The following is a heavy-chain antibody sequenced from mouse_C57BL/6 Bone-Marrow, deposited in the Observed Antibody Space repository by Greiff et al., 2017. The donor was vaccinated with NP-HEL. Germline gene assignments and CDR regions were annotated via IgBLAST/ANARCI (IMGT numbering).Heavy chain of an antibody. Sequence: QVQLQQSGAELVRPGASVTLSCKASGYTFTDYEMHWVKQTPVHGLEWIGAIDPETGGTAYNQKFKGKAILTADKSSSTAYMELRSLTSEDSAVYYCTREYYGSSYEGYWGQGTTLTVSS. D-gene: IGHD1-1*01. V-gene: IGHV1-15*01. J-gene: IGHJ2*01. CDR1: GYTFTDYE. CDR3: TREYYGSSYEGY. CDR2: IDPETGGT.